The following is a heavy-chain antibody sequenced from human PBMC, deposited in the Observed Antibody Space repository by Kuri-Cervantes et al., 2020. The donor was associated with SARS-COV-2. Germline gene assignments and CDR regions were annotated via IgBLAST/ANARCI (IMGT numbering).Heavy chain of an antibody. CDR3: ARDLGIWRAFDI. V-gene: IGHV4-59*01. J-gene: IGHJ3*02. CDR1: GGSISSYY. CDR2: IYYSGST. Sequence: SETLSLTCTASGGSISSYYWSWIRQPPGKGLEWFGYIYYSGSTNYNPSLKSRVTISVDTSKNQFSLKLSSVTAADTAVYYCARDLGIWRAFDIWGQGTMVTVSS. D-gene: IGHD3-16*01.